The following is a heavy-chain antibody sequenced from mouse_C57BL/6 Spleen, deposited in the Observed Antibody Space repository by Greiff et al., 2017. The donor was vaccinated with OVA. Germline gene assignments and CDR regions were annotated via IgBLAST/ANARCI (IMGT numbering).Heavy chain of an antibody. Sequence: QVQLQQSGAELVRPGASVKLSCTASGYTFTNYYINWVKQRPGQGLEWIGRIYPGSGNTYYNEKFKGKATLTADKSSSTAYMQLSSLTSEDYAVYVCARGGLEDGEYYLDDGGQGTTVTVSS. V-gene: IGHV1-76*01. CDR1: GYTFTNYY. D-gene: IGHD2-3*01. J-gene: IGHJ2*01. CDR3: ARGGLEDGEYYLDD. CDR2: IYPGSGNT.